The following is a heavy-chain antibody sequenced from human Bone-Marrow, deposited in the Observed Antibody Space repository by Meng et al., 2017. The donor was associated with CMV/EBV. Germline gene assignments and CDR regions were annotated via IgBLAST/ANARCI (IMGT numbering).Heavy chain of an antibody. CDR2: ISWNGGIT. V-gene: IGHV3-43D*03. J-gene: IGHJ6*02. D-gene: IGHD6-19*01. CDR3: AKDPAGQSYGVDV. Sequence: GGSLRLSCAASGFTFDDYAMHWVRHAPGKGFEWLALISWNGGITYYADSVKGRFTISRDNSKNSLFLQMNSLRGEDTGLYYCAKDPAGQSYGVDVWGQGTTVTVSS. CDR1: GFTFDDYA.